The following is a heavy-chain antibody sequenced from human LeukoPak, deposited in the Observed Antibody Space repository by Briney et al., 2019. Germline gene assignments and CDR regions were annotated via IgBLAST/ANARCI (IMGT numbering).Heavy chain of an antibody. CDR1: GFTFSFYA. J-gene: IGHJ4*02. CDR3: AREVRVIGYCSTNTCSGF. Sequence: GGSLRASCAASGFTFSFYAMSWVRQAPGKGLEWVAGITSSGNTTYYADPVKGRFTISRDNSRNILYLQMNSLRVEDTAVYYCAREVRVIGYCSTNTCSGFWGQGTLVTVSP. D-gene: IGHD2-2*01. V-gene: IGHV3-23*01. CDR2: ITSSGNTT.